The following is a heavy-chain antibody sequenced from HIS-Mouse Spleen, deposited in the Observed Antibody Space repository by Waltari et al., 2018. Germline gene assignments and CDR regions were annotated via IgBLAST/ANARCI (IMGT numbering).Heavy chain of an antibody. D-gene: IGHD6-19*01. CDR2: ISYDGSNK. J-gene: IGHJ4*02. CDR3: ARASVVGSGHFDY. CDR1: GFTFMSYA. V-gene: IGHV3-30-3*01. Sequence: QVQLVESGGGGVTPARSLRLSCAASGFTFMSYANHLVRQAPGKGLEWVSVISYDGSNKYYADSVKGRFTISRDNSKNTLYLQMNSLRAEDTAVYYCARASVVGSGHFDYWGQGTLVTVSS.